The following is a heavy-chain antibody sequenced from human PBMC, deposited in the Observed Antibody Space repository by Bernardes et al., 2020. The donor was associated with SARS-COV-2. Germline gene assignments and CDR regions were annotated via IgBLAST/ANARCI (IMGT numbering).Heavy chain of an antibody. J-gene: IGHJ6*02. CDR3: AKGSWGYYNSFVMDV. V-gene: IGHV3-23*01. Sequence: GGSLRLSCAASGFTFSSYAMNWVRQAPGKGLEWVSGISGNGGSTKNADSVKGRFTISRGNSKNTLYLQMNSLRAEDTAVYYCAKGSWGYYNSFVMDVWGQGTTVTVSS. CDR2: ISGNGGST. CDR1: GFTFSSYA. D-gene: IGHD7-27*01.